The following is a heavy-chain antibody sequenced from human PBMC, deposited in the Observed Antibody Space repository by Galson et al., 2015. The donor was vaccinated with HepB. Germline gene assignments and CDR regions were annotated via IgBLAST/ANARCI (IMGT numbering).Heavy chain of an antibody. CDR3: TRIALSGSYWYFDY. J-gene: IGHJ4*02. D-gene: IGHD1-26*01. CDR1: EFTFSSYT. V-gene: IGHV3-48*01. CDR2: IRTTSDNK. Sequence: SLRLSCAASEFTFSSYTMNWVRQAPRKGLARMSYIRTTSDNKFTADSVKGRFIISRDNAKNLLYLQMNSLRAEDTAVYYCTRIALSGSYWYFDYWGQGSLVTVSS.